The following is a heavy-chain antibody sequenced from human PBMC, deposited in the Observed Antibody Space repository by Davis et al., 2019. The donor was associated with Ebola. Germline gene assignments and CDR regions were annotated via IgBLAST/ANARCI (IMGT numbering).Heavy chain of an antibody. D-gene: IGHD5-18*01. Sequence: SETLSLTCTVSGGSISSYYWSWIRQPPGKGLEWIGYMYYTGSTNYNPSLKSRVTMSVDTSKKQFSLKLNSVNAADTAVYYCARGHSYGSMVYGLDVWGQGTTVSVSS. J-gene: IGHJ6*02. V-gene: IGHV4-59*01. CDR2: MYYTGST. CDR1: GGSISSYY. CDR3: ARGHSYGSMVYGLDV.